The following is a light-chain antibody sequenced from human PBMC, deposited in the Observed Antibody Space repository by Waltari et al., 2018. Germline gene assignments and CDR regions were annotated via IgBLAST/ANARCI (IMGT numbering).Light chain of an antibody. Sequence: SSELTQDPAVSVALGPTVRITCHRDSLRNYYASWYQQKPGQAPILVVYDNTNRPSGIPDRFSGSHSGNTASLIITGAQAEDEADYYCNSRDTTNDPHILFGGGTKLTVL. CDR1: SLRNYY. J-gene: IGLJ3*02. CDR3: NSRDTTNDPHIL. V-gene: IGLV3-19*01. CDR2: DNT.